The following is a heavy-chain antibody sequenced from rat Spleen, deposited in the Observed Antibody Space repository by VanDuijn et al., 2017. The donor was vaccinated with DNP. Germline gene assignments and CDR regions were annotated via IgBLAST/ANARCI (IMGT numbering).Heavy chain of an antibody. V-gene: IGHV5-25*01. CDR2: INSGGDNT. D-gene: IGHD5-1*01. CDR3: TRRNNWEDIMDV. CDR1: GFTFSHYH. J-gene: IGHJ4*01. Sequence: EVQLVESGGDLVQPGRSMKLSCATSGFTFSHYHMAWVRQAPTKGLEWVASINSGGDNTYYGDSVKGRFTISRDNAKSTLYLQMDSLRSEDTATYYCTRRNNWEDIMDVWGQGASVTVSS.